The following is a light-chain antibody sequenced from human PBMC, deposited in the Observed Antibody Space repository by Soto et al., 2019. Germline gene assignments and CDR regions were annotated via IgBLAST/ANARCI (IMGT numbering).Light chain of an antibody. Sequence: EIVLTQSPGTLALSPGERATLSCRASQSVSSSYLAWYQQKPGQAPRLLIYGASSRATGIPDRFSGSGSGTDFTLTISRLVPEDFAVYYCQQYGSSPLTFGQATRLQMK. CDR2: GAS. V-gene: IGKV3-20*01. CDR1: QSVSSSY. CDR3: QQYGSSPLT. J-gene: IGKJ5*01.